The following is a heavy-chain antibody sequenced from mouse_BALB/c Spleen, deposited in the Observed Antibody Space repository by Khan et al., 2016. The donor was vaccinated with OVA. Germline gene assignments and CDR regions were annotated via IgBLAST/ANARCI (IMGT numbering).Heavy chain of an antibody. CDR1: GFTFSTYG. CDR2: VSTGGSYT. CDR3: ARLADYSDSEGFAY. Sequence: EVELVESGGDLVKPGGSLKLSCVASGFTFSTYGMSWVRQTPDKRLEWVATVSTGGSYTYYPDSVKGRFTISRDNTKDTLYLQLSSLKSEDTAMFYCARLADYSDSEGFAYWGQGTLVTVSA. J-gene: IGHJ3*01. V-gene: IGHV5-6*01. D-gene: IGHD1-1*01.